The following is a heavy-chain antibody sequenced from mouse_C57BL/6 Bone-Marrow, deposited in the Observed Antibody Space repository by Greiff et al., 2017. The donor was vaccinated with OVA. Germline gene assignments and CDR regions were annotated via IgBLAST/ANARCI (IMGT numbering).Heavy chain of an antibody. CDR1: GYTFTSYW. CDR3: TRGGYYGSSEDFDY. Sequence: VQLQQSGTVLARPGASVKMSCKTSGYTFTSYWMHWVKQRPGQGLEWIGAIYPGNSDTSYNQKFKGKAKLTAVTSASTAYMELSSLTNEDSAGYYCTRGGYYGSSEDFDYWGQGTTLTVSS. J-gene: IGHJ2*01. D-gene: IGHD1-1*01. CDR2: IYPGNSDT. V-gene: IGHV1-5*01.